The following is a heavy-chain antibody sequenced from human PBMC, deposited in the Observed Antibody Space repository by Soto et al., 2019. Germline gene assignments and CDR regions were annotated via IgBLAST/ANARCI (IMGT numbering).Heavy chain of an antibody. CDR1: GGSFSGHY. Sequence: SETLSLTCAVFGGSFSGHYWSWIRQPPGKGLEWIGEINHSGSTNYNPSLKSRATISVDTSKNQFSLKLGSVTAADTAVYYCARREWISGVIISRNNWFDPWGQGTLVTVSS. CDR2: INHSGST. V-gene: IGHV4-34*01. CDR3: ARREWISGVIISRNNWFDP. D-gene: IGHD3-3*01. J-gene: IGHJ5*02.